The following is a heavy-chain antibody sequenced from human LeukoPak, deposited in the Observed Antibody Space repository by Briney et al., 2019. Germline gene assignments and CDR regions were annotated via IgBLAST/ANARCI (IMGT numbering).Heavy chain of an antibody. CDR1: GGSISSYY. Sequence: PSETLSLTCTVSGGSISSYYWSWIRQPPGKGLEWIGSIYYSGSTNYNPSLKSRVTISVDTSKNQFSLKLSSVTAADTAVYYCARSSYWYFDLWGRGTLVTVSS. V-gene: IGHV4-59*12. D-gene: IGHD6-6*01. J-gene: IGHJ2*01. CDR3: ARSSYWYFDL. CDR2: IYYSGST.